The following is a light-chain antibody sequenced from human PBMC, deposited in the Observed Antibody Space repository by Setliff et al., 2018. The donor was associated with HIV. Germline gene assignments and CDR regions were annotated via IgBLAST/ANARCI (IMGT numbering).Light chain of an antibody. CDR1: SSNIGAGYD. J-gene: IGLJ1*01. CDR3: AAWDDSLNGYA. V-gene: IGLV1-40*01. Sequence: QSALTQPPSVSGAPGQRVTISCTGSSSNIGAGYDVHWYQQLPGTAPKLLIHGNNNRPSGVPDRFSGSNSGTSASLAISGLQSEDETDYYCAAWDDSLNGYAFGTGTKVTVL. CDR2: GNN.